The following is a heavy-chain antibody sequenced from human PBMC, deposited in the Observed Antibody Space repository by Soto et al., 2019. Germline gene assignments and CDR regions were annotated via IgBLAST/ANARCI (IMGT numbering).Heavy chain of an antibody. J-gene: IGHJ6*03. CDR3: ARADGIVVVPAATVRRYYYYYMDV. CDR2: ISSSSTI. Sequence: GGSLRLSCAASGFTFSSYSMNWVRQAPGKGLEWVSYISSSSTIYYADAGEGGFTIYRDNAKNSLYLQMNSLRAEDTAVYYCARADGIVVVPAATVRRYYYYYMDVWGKGTTVTVSS. V-gene: IGHV3-48*01. D-gene: IGHD2-2*01. CDR1: GFTFSSYS.